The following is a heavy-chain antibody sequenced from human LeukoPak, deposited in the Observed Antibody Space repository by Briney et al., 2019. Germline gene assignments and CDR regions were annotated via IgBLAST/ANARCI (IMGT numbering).Heavy chain of an antibody. Sequence: EPGPTLLHPTPPLTLTCTFSAFSPATTGAGGGWIRQPPVKALEWLPVISWHGDNRYSQSLKSRLIIPKHTSKNQVVLTMTDMDPVDTATYYCAHRVVYFDWVGHFDYWGQGAPVTVSS. J-gene: IGHJ4*02. D-gene: IGHD3-9*01. CDR1: AFSPATTGAG. CDR2: ISWHGDN. CDR3: AHRVVYFDWVGHFDY. V-gene: IGHV2-5*01.